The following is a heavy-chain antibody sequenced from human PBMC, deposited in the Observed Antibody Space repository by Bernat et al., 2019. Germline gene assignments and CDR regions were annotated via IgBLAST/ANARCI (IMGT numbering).Heavy chain of an antibody. CDR3: AKCLPESESYNWYCDL. V-gene: IGHV3-23*01. D-gene: IGHD2-2*02. CDR2: ISRSGGST. CDR1: GFTFSSHA. Sequence: EEQLLESGGGLVQPGGSLRLSCAASGFTFSSHAMAWVRQAPGRGLEWVSGISRSGGSTFYADSVKGRFTISRDNSKNTLYLQMTSLRAEDTAVYYCAKCLPESESYNWYCDLWGRDTLVTVSS. J-gene: IGHJ2*01.